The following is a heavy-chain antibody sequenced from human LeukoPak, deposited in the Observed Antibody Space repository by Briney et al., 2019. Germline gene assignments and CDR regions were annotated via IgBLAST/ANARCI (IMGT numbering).Heavy chain of an antibody. Sequence: PGGSLRFSCAASGFTFSSYSMNWVRQAPGKGLEWVSSISSSSSYIYYADSVKGRFTISRDNAKNSLYLQMNSLRAEDTAVYYCARRGVGLYFDYWGQGTLVTVSS. CDR2: ISSSSSYI. CDR1: GFTFSSYS. CDR3: ARRGVGLYFDY. V-gene: IGHV3-21*01. D-gene: IGHD2-15*01. J-gene: IGHJ4*02.